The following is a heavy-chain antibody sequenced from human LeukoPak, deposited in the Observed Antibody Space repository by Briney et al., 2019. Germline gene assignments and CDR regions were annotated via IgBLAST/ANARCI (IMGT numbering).Heavy chain of an antibody. J-gene: IGHJ3*02. Sequence: SQTLSLTCAVSGGSISSGGYSWSWIRQPPGKGLEWIGYIYHSGSTYYNPSLKSRVTISVDRSKNQFSLKLSSVTAADTAVYYCARSLWFGEFTDAFGIWGQGTMVTVSS. CDR2: IYHSGST. CDR3: ARSLWFGEFTDAFGI. D-gene: IGHD3-10*01. V-gene: IGHV4-30-2*01. CDR1: GGSISSGGYS.